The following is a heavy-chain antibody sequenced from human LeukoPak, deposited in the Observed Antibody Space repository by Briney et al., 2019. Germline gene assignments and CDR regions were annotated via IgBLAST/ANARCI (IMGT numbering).Heavy chain of an antibody. V-gene: IGHV3-30*03. J-gene: IGHJ4*02. CDR2: ISYDGSNK. CDR3: ARGSLWLYGSGSYCDY. Sequence: PGGSLRLSCAASGFIFTSYSMNWVRQAPGKGLEWVAVISYDGSNKYYADSVKGRFTISRDNSKNTLYLQMNSLRAEDTAVYYCARGSLWLYGSGSYCDYWGQGTLVTVSS. CDR1: GFIFTSYS. D-gene: IGHD3-10*01.